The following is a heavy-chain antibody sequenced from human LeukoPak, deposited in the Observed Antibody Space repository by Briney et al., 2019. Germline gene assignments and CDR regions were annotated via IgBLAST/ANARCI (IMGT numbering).Heavy chain of an antibody. CDR3: ARGPRLDSSGWYYGAFDI. D-gene: IGHD6-19*01. CDR2: INPNSGGT. Sequence: ASVKVSCKASGYTFTGYYMHWVRQAPGQGLEWMGRINPNSGGTNYAQKFQGRVTMTRDTSISTAYMELSRLRSDDTAVYYCARGPRLDSSGWYYGAFDIWGQGTMVTVSS. V-gene: IGHV1-2*06. J-gene: IGHJ3*02. CDR1: GYTFTGYY.